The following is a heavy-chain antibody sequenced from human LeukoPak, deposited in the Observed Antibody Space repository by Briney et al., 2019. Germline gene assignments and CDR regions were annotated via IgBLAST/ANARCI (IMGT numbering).Heavy chain of an antibody. J-gene: IGHJ6*03. Sequence: PGGSLRLSCAASGFTFDDYAMHWVGQAPGKGLEGVSGISWNSGSIGYADSVKGRFTISRDNAKNSLYLQMNSLRAEDMALYYCAKDPNPEPYYMDVWGKGTTVTVSS. V-gene: IGHV3-9*03. CDR1: GFTFDDYA. CDR3: AKDPNPEPYYMDV. CDR2: ISWNSGSI.